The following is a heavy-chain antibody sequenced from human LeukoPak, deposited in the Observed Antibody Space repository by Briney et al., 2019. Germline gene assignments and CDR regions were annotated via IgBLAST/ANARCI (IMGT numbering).Heavy chain of an antibody. Sequence: GRSLRLSCAASGFTFDDYAMHWVRQAPGEGLEWVSGISWNSGSIGYADSVKGRFTISRDNAKNSLYLQMNSLRAEDTALYYCAKDRYYYGSGSYYDMWGQGTLVTVSP. J-gene: IGHJ4*02. CDR1: GFTFDDYA. V-gene: IGHV3-9*01. CDR3: AKDRYYYGSGSYYDM. CDR2: ISWNSGSI. D-gene: IGHD3-10*01.